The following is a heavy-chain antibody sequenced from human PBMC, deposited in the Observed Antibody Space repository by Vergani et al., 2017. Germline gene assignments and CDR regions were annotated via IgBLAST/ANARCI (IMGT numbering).Heavy chain of an antibody. D-gene: IGHD3-10*01. J-gene: IGHJ6*03. Sequence: EVQLVESGGVVVQPGGSLRLSCAASGFTFDDYAMHWVRQAPGKGLEWVSLISWDGGSTYYADSVKGRFTISRDNSKNSLYLQMNSLRAEDTALYYCAKLGSSKYYYYXMDVWGKGTTVTVSS. CDR2: ISWDGGST. CDR1: GFTFDDYA. CDR3: AKLGSSKYYYYXMDV. V-gene: IGHV3-43D*03.